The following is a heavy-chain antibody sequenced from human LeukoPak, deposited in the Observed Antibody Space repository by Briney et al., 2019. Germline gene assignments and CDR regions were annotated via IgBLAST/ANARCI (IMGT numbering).Heavy chain of an antibody. V-gene: IGHV3-13*04. Sequence: PGGSLRLSCAVSGFTFSMYDMNWVPRVTGKGLESVSGIRSAGDAKYAGAVTGRFTISRENAKDSLYLQMSSLRAGDTALYYCARQSRLNTFDYWGQGILVTVSS. CDR3: ARQSRLNTFDY. CDR2: IRSAGDA. J-gene: IGHJ4*02. CDR1: GFTFSMYD.